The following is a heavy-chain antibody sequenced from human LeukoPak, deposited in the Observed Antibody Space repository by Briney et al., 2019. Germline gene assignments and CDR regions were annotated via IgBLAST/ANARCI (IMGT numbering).Heavy chain of an antibody. V-gene: IGHV3-7*03. Sequence: GSLRLSCAASGFTFSTYWLSWVRQAPGKGLEWVGNIKVDGSERNYVDSVKGRFTISRDNAKNSLYLQMNSLRAEDSAVYYCAKPNSGWSNFDSWGRGTLVTVSS. CDR1: GFTFSTYW. J-gene: IGHJ4*02. CDR3: AKPNSGWSNFDS. D-gene: IGHD6-19*01. CDR2: IKVDGSER.